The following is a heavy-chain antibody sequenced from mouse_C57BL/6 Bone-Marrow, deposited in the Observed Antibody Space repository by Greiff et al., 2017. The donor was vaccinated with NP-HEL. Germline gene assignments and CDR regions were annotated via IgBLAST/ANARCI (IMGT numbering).Heavy chain of an antibody. D-gene: IGHD2-1*01. CDR2: SRNKANDYTT. J-gene: IGHJ1*03. Sequence: EVMLVESGGGLVQSGRSLRLSCAPSGFTFSDFYMEWVRQAPGKGLEWIAASRNKANDYTTEYSASVKGRFIVSRDTSHSILYLQMNALRAEDTAIYYCAREGKYSRYFDVWGTGTTVTVSS. CDR3: AREGKYSRYFDV. V-gene: IGHV7-1*01. CDR1: GFTFSDFY.